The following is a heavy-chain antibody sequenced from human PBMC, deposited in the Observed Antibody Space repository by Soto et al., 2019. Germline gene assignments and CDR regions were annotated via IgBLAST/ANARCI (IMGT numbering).Heavy chain of an antibody. J-gene: IGHJ4*02. CDR3: AKGIYSSGYSALDY. Sequence: QVQLVESGGGVVQPGRSLRLSCAASGFTFSSYGMHWARQAPGKGLEWVAVISYDGSNKYYADSVKGRFTISRDNSKNTLYLQMNSLRAEDTAVYYCAKGIYSSGYSALDYWGQGTLVTVSS. CDR1: GFTFSSYG. CDR2: ISYDGSNK. V-gene: IGHV3-30*18. D-gene: IGHD3-22*01.